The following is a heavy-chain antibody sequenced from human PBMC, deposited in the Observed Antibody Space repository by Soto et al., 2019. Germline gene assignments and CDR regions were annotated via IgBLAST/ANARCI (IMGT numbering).Heavy chain of an antibody. CDR2: IYYSGST. D-gene: IGHD3-9*01. CDR3: ARVSSDILTGYPYNWFDP. V-gene: IGHV4-31*03. CDR1: GGSISSGGYY. J-gene: IGHJ5*02. Sequence: SETLSLTCTVSGGSISSGGYYWTWIRQHPGKGLEWIGYIYYSGSTYYNPSLKSRVTISVDTSKNQFSLKLSSVTAADTAVYYCARVSSDILTGYPYNWFDPWGQGTLVT.